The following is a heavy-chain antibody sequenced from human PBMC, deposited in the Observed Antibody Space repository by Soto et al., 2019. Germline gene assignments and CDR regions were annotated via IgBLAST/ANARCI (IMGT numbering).Heavy chain of an antibody. CDR3: ARQRGQQLPFDY. CDR1: GGTFSSYA. CDR2: IIPIFGTA. V-gene: IGHV1-69*13. Sequence: GASVKVSCKASGGTFSSYAISWVRQAPGQGLEWMGGIIPIFGTANYAQKFQGRVTITADESTSTAYMELSSLRSEDTAVYYCARQRGQQLPFDYWGQGTLVTVSS. J-gene: IGHJ4*02. D-gene: IGHD6-13*01.